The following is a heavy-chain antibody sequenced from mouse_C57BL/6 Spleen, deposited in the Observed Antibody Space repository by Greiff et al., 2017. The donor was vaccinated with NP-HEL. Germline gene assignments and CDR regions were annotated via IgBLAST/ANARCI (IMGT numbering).Heavy chain of an antibody. CDR1: GFTFSDYY. V-gene: IGHV5-16*01. Sequence: DVHLVESEGGLVQPGSSMKLSCTASGFTFSDYYMAWVRQVPEKGLEWVANINYDGSSTYYLDSLKSRFIISRDNAKNILYLQMSSLKSEDTATYYCAREDYDYGWFAYWGQGTLVTVSA. J-gene: IGHJ3*01. D-gene: IGHD2-4*01. CDR2: INYDGSST. CDR3: AREDYDYGWFAY.